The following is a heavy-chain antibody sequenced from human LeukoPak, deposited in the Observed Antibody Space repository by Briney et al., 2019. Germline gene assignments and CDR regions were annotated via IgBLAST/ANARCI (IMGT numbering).Heavy chain of an antibody. CDR2: IIPIFGTA. D-gene: IGHD4-17*01. Sequence: ASVKVSCKASGGTFSSYAISWVRQAPGRGLEWMGGIIPIFGTANYAQKFQGRVTITADKSTSTAYMELSSLRSEDTAVYYCARTRPMTTVTYYFDYWGQGTLVTVSS. CDR3: ARTRPMTTVTYYFDY. J-gene: IGHJ4*02. CDR1: GGTFSSYA. V-gene: IGHV1-69*06.